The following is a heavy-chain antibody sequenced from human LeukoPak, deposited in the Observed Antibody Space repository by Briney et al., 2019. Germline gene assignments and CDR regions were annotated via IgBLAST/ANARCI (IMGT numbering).Heavy chain of an antibody. CDR2: IYSGGST. V-gene: IGHV3-53*01. CDR1: GFTVSSNY. D-gene: IGHD3-16*02. CDR3: ARAHYLRGSYRYSKASYYFDY. Sequence: QTGGSLRLSCAASGFTVSSNYMSWVRQAPGKGLEWVSVIYSGGSTYYADSVKGRFTISRDNSKNTLYLQMNSLRAEDTAVYYCARAHYLRGSYRYSKASYYFDYWGQGTLVTVSS. J-gene: IGHJ4*02.